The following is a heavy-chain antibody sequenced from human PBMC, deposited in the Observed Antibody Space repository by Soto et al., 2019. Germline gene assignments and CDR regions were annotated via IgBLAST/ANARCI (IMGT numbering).Heavy chain of an antibody. CDR2: IYYSGST. D-gene: IGHD5-12*01. V-gene: IGHV4-59*01. Sequence: SETLSLTCTVSGGSISSYYWSWIRQPPGKGLEWIGYIYYSGSTNYNPSLKSRVTISVDTSKNQFSLKLSSVTAADTAVYYCARDKPGDGYNGDYYYGIDVWGQGTTVTVSS. CDR3: ARDKPGDGYNGDYYYGIDV. CDR1: GGSISSYY. J-gene: IGHJ6*02.